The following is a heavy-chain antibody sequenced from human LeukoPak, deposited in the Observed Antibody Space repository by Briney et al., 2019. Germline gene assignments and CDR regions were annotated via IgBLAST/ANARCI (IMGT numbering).Heavy chain of an antibody. V-gene: IGHV3-23*01. D-gene: IGHD3-10*01. CDR2: ISGSGGST. Sequence: AGGSLRLSCAASGFTFSSYAMSWVRQAPGKGLEWVSAISGSGGSTYYADSVKGRFTISRDNSKNTLYLQMNSLRAEDTAVYYCARDIARISLGSGSYYSGMDVWGQGTTVTVSS. CDR3: ARDIARISLGSGSYYSGMDV. J-gene: IGHJ6*02. CDR1: GFTFSSYA.